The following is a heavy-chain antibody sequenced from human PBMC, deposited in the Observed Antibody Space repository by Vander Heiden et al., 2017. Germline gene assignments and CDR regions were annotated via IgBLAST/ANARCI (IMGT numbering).Heavy chain of an antibody. CDR1: GFSSSNYA. CDR2: ISSSGDST. CDR3: AKDSGRGYSYGYFDS. D-gene: IGHD5-18*01. Sequence: EVLLLESGGDLVQSGGSLRLACAASGFSSSNYAMSWVRQAPGKGLEWVSPISSSGDSTNYADTVKGRFTISRDNSKNTLYLQMNSLRAEDTAVYYCAKDSGRGYSYGYFDSWGQGTLVTVSS. J-gene: IGHJ4*02. V-gene: IGHV3-23*01.